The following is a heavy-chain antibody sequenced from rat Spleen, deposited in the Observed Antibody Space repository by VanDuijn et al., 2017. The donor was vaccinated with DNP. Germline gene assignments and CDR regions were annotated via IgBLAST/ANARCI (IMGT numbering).Heavy chain of an antibody. CDR3: AKGPNYGGYSDFFDY. V-gene: IGHV4-2*01. CDR1: GFNFNEYW. CDR2: INKDSNTI. J-gene: IGHJ2*01. Sequence: EVKLVESGGGLVQPGRSLQLSCAASGFNFNEYWMGWVRQAPWKGLEWIGEINKDSNTITYIPSLKDKFTISRDNDQNTLYLQMSKLGSEDTAIYHCAKGPNYGGYSDFFDYWGQGVMVTVSS. D-gene: IGHD1-11*01.